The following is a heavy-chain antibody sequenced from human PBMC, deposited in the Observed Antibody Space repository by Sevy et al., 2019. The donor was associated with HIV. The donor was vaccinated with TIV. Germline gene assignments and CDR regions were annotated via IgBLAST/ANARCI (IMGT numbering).Heavy chain of an antibody. CDR3: ARGSRNDCSSTSCFSFYTLNYYYYGMDV. V-gene: IGHV1-8*01. CDR2: MNPNSGNT. D-gene: IGHD2-2*01. CDR1: GYTFTSYD. J-gene: IGHJ6*02. Sequence: ASVKVSCKASGYTFTSYDINWVRQATGQGLEWMGWMNPNSGNTGYAQKFQGRVTMTRNTSISTAYMELSSLRSEDTAVYYWARGSRNDCSSTSCFSFYTLNYYYYGMDVWGQGTTVTVSS.